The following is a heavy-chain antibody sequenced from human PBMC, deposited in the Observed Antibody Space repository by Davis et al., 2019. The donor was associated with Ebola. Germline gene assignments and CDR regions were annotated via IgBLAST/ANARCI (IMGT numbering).Heavy chain of an antibody. CDR2: IKQDGSEK. J-gene: IGHJ4*02. CDR3: AKSSSSYFLDY. D-gene: IGHD2-2*01. V-gene: IGHV3-7*01. Sequence: GESLKISCAASGFTFSSYWMSWVRQAPGKGLEWVANIKQDGSEKNYVDSGKGRFTISRDNAKNSLYLQMNSLRVEDTAVYYCAKSSSSYFLDYWGQGTLVTVSS. CDR1: GFTFSSYW.